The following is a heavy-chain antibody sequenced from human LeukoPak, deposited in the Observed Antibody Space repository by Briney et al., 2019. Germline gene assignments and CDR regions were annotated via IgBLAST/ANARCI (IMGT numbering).Heavy chain of an antibody. CDR3: ARVADQNWYFDL. CDR1: GDGISTYY. V-gene: IGHV4-59*01. Sequence: SETLSLTCTVSGDGISTYYWIWIQQAPGKGLGWFGYVYYSRSTNYNPSLKSRLTISADTSKNQFSLKVSSVSAADTAVYYCARVADQNWYFDLWGRGSLVTVSS. CDR2: VYYSRST. J-gene: IGHJ2*01.